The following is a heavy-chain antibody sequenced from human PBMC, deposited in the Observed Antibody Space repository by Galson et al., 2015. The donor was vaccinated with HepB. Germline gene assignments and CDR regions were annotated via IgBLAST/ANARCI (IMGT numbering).Heavy chain of an antibody. CDR1: GYIFTNYG. J-gene: IGHJ4*02. Sequence: SVKVSCKASGYIFTNYGISWVRQAPGQGLEWMGWIFTYNDNTDYGQKFQGRVTMTTDTSTNTAYMELRNLRSDDTATYYCARARYNISPPDLWGQGSLVTISS. D-gene: IGHD1-14*01. CDR2: IFTYNDNT. V-gene: IGHV1-18*01. CDR3: ARARYNISPPDL.